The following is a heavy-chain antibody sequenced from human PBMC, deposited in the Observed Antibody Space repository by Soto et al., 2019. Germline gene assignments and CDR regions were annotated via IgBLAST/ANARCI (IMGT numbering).Heavy chain of an antibody. D-gene: IGHD6-6*01. CDR1: GGSISSGGYY. Sequence: SETLSLTCTVSGGSISSGGYYWSWIRQHPGKGLEWIGYIYYSGSTYYNPSLKSRVTISVDTSKNQFSLNLSSVTAADTAVYYCARAGHSSASEGANWFDPWGQGTLVTVSS. V-gene: IGHV4-31*03. CDR3: ARAGHSSASEGANWFDP. J-gene: IGHJ5*02. CDR2: IYYSGST.